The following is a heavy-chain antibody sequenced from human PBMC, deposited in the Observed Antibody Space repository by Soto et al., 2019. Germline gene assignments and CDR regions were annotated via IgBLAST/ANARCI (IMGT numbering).Heavy chain of an antibody. J-gene: IGHJ4*02. CDR3: ARLLYDRSGYYYFDL. CDR1: GGSISSRNYY. CDR2: MYYSGSP. Sequence: SETLSLTCTVSGGSISSRNYYWGWIRQPPGKGLEWIGSMYYSGSPYHNPSLKSRVTISVDTSKNQFSLKLTSVAAADTAIYYCARLLYDRSGYYYFDLWGQGIPVTVSS. D-gene: IGHD3-22*01. V-gene: IGHV4-39*01.